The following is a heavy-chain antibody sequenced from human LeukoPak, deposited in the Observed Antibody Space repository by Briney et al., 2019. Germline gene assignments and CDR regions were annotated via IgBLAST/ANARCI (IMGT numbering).Heavy chain of an antibody. J-gene: IGHJ3*02. D-gene: IGHD3-16*01. V-gene: IGHV3-30*18. CDR3: AKDWGAFDI. CDR1: GFTFSSYG. Sequence: PGGSLRLSCAASGFTFSSYGMHWVRQAPGKGLEWVAVISYDGSNKYYADSVKGRFTISRDNSKNTLYLQMNSLRAEDTAVYYCAKDWGAFDIWGQGTMVTVSS. CDR2: ISYDGSNK.